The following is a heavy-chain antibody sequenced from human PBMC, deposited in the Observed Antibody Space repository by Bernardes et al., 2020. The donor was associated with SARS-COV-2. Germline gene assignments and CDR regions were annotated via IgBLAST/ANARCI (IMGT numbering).Heavy chain of an antibody. CDR2: IKIDGSEE. CDR1: GFTFRNYW. CDR3: AREAAGWQQPIDY. V-gene: IGHV3-7*01. D-gene: IGHD6-13*01. J-gene: IGHJ4*02. Sequence: GGSLRLSCTTSGFTFRNYWMSWVRQAPGKGLEWVANIKIDGSEEYYVGSVKGRFTISRDNAKNSLYLQMNSLSAEDTAVYYCAREAAGWQQPIDYWGQGTLVTVSS.